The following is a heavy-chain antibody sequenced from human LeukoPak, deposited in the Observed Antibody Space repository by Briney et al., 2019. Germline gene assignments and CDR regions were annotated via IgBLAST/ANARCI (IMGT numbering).Heavy chain of an antibody. V-gene: IGHV3-23*01. D-gene: IGHD3-16*01. CDR2: VSGGGGTT. CDR1: GFSFSNYA. J-gene: IGHJ4*02. CDR3: ASGGY. Sequence: PGGSLRLSCAASGFSFSNYAMTWVRQAPGKGLEWVSVVSGGGGTTYYADSVKGRFTISRDNAKNSLYLQMNSLRAEDTAVYYCASGGYWGQGTLVTVSS.